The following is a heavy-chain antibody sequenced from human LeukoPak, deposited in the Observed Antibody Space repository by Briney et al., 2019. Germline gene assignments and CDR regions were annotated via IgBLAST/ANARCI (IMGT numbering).Heavy chain of an antibody. J-gene: IGHJ4*02. D-gene: IGHD4-17*01. V-gene: IGHV3-48*02. CDR1: GFTFSSYS. CDR3: ARGDYGDRDLDY. CDR2: ISSRSSSI. Sequence: GGSLRLSCAASGFTFSSYSMNWVRQAPGKGLEWVSYISSRSSSIYYADSVKGQFTLSRDNAKNSLYLQMNSLRDEDTAVYYCARGDYGDRDLDYWGQGTLVTVSS.